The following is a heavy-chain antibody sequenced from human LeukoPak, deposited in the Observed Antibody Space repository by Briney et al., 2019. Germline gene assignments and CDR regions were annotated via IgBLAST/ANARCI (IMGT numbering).Heavy chain of an antibody. CDR1: GFTFSSYA. Sequence: GGSLRLSCAASGFTFSSYAMNWVRQAPGKGLEWVSAIYGSGGSTYYADAVKGRFTISRDNSKNTLYLQMNSLRAEDRAVYYCAKDREYYYETSDYWGQGTLVTVSS. V-gene: IGHV3-23*01. CDR3: AKDREYYYETSDY. D-gene: IGHD3-22*01. CDR2: IYGSGGST. J-gene: IGHJ4*02.